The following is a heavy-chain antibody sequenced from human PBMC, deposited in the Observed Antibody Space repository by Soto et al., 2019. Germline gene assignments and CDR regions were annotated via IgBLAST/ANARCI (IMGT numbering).Heavy chain of an antibody. CDR3: ASLNNWNDGRGSSDAFDI. J-gene: IGHJ3*02. CDR2: IYSGGST. CDR1: GFTVSSNY. D-gene: IGHD1-20*01. Sequence: EVQLVESGGGLVQPGGSLRLSCAASGFTVSSNYMSWVRQAPGKGLEWVSVIYSGGSTYYADSVKGRFTISRHNSKNTRYLQMNSLRAEDTAVYYCASLNNWNDGRGSSDAFDIWGQGTMVTVSS. V-gene: IGHV3-53*04.